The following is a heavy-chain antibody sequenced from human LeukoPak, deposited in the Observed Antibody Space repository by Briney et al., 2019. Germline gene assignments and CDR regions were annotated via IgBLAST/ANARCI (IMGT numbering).Heavy chain of an antibody. CDR2: IYPGDSDT. D-gene: IGHD3-3*01. Sequence: PGESLKISCKGSGYSFTSYWTGWVRQMPGKGLEWMGIIYPGDSDTRYSPSFQGQVTISADKSISTAYLQWSSLKASDTAMYYCARSNYDFWSGYLYWGQGTLVTVSS. J-gene: IGHJ4*02. CDR3: ARSNYDFWSGYLY. V-gene: IGHV5-51*01. CDR1: GYSFTSYW.